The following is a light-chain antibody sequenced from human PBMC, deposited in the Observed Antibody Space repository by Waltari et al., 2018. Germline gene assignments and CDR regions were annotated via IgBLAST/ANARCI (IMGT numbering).Light chain of an antibody. CDR2: WAS. Sequence: DIVMTQSPASLAVSLGEGATINCKSSQSVLYSSNNKNYLAWSQPKPGQPPKLLIYWASTRESGVPDRFSGSGSGTDFTLTISGLQAEDVAVYYCQQYYSPPLTFGGGTKVEIK. CDR3: QQYYSPPLT. V-gene: IGKV4-1*01. CDR1: QSVLYSSNNKNY. J-gene: IGKJ4*01.